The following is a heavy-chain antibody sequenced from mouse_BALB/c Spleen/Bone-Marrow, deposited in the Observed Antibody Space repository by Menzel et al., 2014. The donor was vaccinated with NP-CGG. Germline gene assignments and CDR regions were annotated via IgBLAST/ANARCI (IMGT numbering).Heavy chain of an antibody. CDR3: ARFSQLGLLAY. CDR2: IYPGGGST. D-gene: IGHD3-1*01. J-gene: IGHJ3*01. CDR1: GYNFTSYW. V-gene: IGHV1-55*01. Sequence: QVQLKESGAELVKPGTSVKLSCKASGYNFTSYWINWVKLRPGQGLEWIGDIYPGGGSTNYNEKFKSKATLTVDTSSSTAYTQLSSLASEDSALYYCARFSQLGLLAYWGQGTLVTVSA.